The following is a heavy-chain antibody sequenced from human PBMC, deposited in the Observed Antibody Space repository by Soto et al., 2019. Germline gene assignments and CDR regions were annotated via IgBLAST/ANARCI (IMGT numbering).Heavy chain of an antibody. Sequence: QVQLVQSGAEVKKPGASVKVSCKASGYTFTSYYMHWVRQAPGQGLEWMGIINPSGGSTSYAQKFQGRVTMTRDTSTSTVYMELSSLRSEDTAVYYCARGRSEPDWELLPHYYYGMDVWGQGTTVTVSS. CDR2: INPSGGST. CDR1: GYTFTSYY. V-gene: IGHV1-46*01. CDR3: ARGRSEPDWELLPHYYYGMDV. D-gene: IGHD1-26*01. J-gene: IGHJ6*02.